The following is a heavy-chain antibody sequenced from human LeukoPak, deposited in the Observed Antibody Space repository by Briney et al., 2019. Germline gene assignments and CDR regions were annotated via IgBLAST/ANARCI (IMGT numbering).Heavy chain of an antibody. CDR1: GGTFSSYA. J-gene: IGHJ5*02. CDR3: ARSRGYSYGHSNWFDP. CDR2: IIPIFGTA. Sequence: SVKVSCKASGGTFSSYAISWVRQAPGQGLEWMGGIIPIFGTANCVQKFQGRVTITTDESTSTAYMELSSLRSEDTAVYYCARSRGYSYGHSNWFDPWGQGTLVTVSS. V-gene: IGHV1-69*05. D-gene: IGHD5-18*01.